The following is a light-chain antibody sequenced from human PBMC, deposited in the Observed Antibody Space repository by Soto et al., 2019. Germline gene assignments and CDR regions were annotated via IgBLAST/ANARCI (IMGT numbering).Light chain of an antibody. CDR1: SSDVGGYNY. V-gene: IGLV2-14*01. J-gene: IGLJ1*01. Sequence: SALTQPASLSGSPGQSITISCTGTSSDVGGYNYVSWYQQHPGKAPKPMIYDVSNRPSGVSNRFSGSKSGNTASLTISGLQAEDEADYYCSSYTRSSTLYVFGTGTKVTVL. CDR3: SSYTRSSTLYV. CDR2: DVS.